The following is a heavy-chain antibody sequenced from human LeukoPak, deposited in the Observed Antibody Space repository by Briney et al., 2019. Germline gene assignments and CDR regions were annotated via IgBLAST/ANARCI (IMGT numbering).Heavy chain of an antibody. V-gene: IGHV3-53*01. CDR3: AGGGEHYDFWSGYYAYFDY. CDR2: LYSGGSA. Sequence: GGSLRLSCTASDLTVSKNYMSWVRQAPGKGLEWVVVLYSGGSAYHADFVKGRFTISRDNSNDTLFLQMNSLRVEDTAIYYCAGGGEHYDFWSGYYAYFDYWGQGTLVTVSS. J-gene: IGHJ4*02. CDR1: DLTVSKNY. D-gene: IGHD3-3*01.